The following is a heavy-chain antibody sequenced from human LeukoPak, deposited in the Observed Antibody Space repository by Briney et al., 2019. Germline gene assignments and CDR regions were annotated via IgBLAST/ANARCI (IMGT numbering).Heavy chain of an antibody. Sequence: GGSLRLSCAASGFTFSSYAMHWVRQAPGKGLEWVSAISGSGGSTYYADSVKGRFTISRDNSKNTLYLQMNSLRAEDTAVYYCAKDDDYGSGSYYYYFDYWGQGTLVTVSS. J-gene: IGHJ4*02. CDR3: AKDDDYGSGSYYYYFDY. V-gene: IGHV3-23*01. CDR2: ISGSGGST. CDR1: GFTFSSYA. D-gene: IGHD3-10*01.